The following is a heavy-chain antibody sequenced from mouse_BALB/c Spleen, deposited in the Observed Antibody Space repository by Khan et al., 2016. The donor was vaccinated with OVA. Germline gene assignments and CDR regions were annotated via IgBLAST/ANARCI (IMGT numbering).Heavy chain of an antibody. V-gene: IGHV1-77*01. D-gene: IGHD1-2*01. Sequence: QVRLQQSGAELARPGASVKLSCKASGYTFTDYYINWVKQRTGQGLEWIGEISPGSGDTYYNEKYKGKATLPTDNSYTTAYMQISSLTSAASAVYFCARRNYFGYTFAYWGQGTLGTVSS. CDR2: ISPGSGDT. CDR3: ARRNYFGYTFAY. CDR1: GYTFTDYY. J-gene: IGHJ3*01.